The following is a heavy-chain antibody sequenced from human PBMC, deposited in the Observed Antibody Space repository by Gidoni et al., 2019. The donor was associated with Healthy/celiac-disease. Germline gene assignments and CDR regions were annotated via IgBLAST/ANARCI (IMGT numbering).Heavy chain of an antibody. J-gene: IGHJ6*02. CDR1: GFTFSSYA. CDR2: ISYDGSNK. CDR3: ASNLGGDYDYVWNYGMDV. D-gene: IGHD3-16*01. V-gene: IGHV3-30*04. Sequence: GFTFSSYAMHWVRQAPGKGLEWVAVISYDGSNKYYADSVKGRFTISRDNSKNTLYLQMNSLRAEDTAVYYCASNLGGDYDYVWNYGMDVWGQGTTVTVSS.